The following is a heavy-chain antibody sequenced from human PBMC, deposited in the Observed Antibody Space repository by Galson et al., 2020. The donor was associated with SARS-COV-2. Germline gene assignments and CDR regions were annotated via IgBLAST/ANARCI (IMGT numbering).Heavy chain of an antibody. V-gene: IGHV4-34*01. CDR1: GESFSGYY. CDR2: IDQSGSV. D-gene: IGHD3-22*01. CDR3: ARGHYEISMMVIVFTGGAFYFDF. J-gene: IGHJ4*02. Sequence: SETLSLTCAVYGESFSGYYWSWIRQIPGKGLEWIGEIDQSGSVNYSPSLKSRVTISADTSKNQFSLKLRSMTAADRGVYYCARGHYEISMMVIVFTGGAFYFDFWGQGTLVTVSS.